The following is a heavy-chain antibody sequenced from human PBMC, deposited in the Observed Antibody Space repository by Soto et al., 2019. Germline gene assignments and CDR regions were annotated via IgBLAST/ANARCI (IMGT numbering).Heavy chain of an antibody. CDR1: VYTFTSYY. CDR3: ATAGLRWTTKDDAFDI. V-gene: IGHV1-46*01. Sequence: ASVKVSCKASVYTFTSYYLHWVRQAPGQGLEWMGIINPSGGSTSYAQKFQGRVTMTKDTSTDTAYMELSSLRSEDTAVYYCATAGLRWTTKDDAFDIWGQGTMVTVSS. D-gene: IGHD4-17*01. CDR2: INPSGGST. J-gene: IGHJ3*02.